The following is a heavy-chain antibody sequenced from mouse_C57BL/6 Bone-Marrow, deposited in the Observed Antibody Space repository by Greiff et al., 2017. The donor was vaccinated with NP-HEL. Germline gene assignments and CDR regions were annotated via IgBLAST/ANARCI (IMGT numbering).Heavy chain of an antibody. Sequence: EVQLLESGGGLVQPKGSLKLSCAASGFSFNTYAMNWVRQAPGKGLEWVARIRSRSNNNETYDAVSVKDRFTITRDESESMLDLQMNNSKPEDTATYYCLRKNYHYCYAMDYWGQGTSVTVSS. V-gene: IGHV10-1*01. D-gene: IGHD2-1*01. CDR3: LRKNYHYCYAMDY. CDR1: GFSFNTYA. CDR2: IRSRSNNNET. J-gene: IGHJ4*01.